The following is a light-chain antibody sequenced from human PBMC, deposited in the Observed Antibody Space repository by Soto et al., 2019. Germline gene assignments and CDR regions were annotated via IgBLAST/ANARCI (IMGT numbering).Light chain of an antibody. CDR1: QSVSIN. Sequence: EIVMTQSPATLSVSPGETATLSCRASQSVSINLAWYQQKVGQTPRLLVYGASTRATGVPPRFSGSGSGTEFTLTISSLQSEDVAVYFCQQYNDWPPIFTFGPGTKVDFK. CDR2: GAS. J-gene: IGKJ3*01. CDR3: QQYNDWPPIFT. V-gene: IGKV3-15*01.